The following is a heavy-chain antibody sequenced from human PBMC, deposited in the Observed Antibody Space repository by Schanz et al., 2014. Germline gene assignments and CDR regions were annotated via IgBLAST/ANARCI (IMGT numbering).Heavy chain of an antibody. CDR2: ISSSGSYI. D-gene: IGHD2-15*01. CDR1: EFTFSSYK. CDR3: AKGMGYCSGGTCYDYYYYGLEV. Sequence: EVQLVESGGGLVKPGGSLRLSCEASEFTFSSYKMNWVLQAPGKGLEWVSSISSSGSYIHYADSVKGRFTISRDNAKNSLYLQMNSLSADDTAVFYCAKGMGYCSGGTCYDYYYYGLEVWGQGTTVTVSS. J-gene: IGHJ6*02. V-gene: IGHV3-21*04.